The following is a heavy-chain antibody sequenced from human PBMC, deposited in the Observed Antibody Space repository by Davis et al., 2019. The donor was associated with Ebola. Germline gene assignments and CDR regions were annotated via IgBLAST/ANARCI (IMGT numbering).Heavy chain of an antibody. D-gene: IGHD6-19*01. J-gene: IGHJ5*02. CDR1: GFTFSYYW. CDR2: IKYDGSER. CDR3: VKDSGWVMSP. V-gene: IGHV3-7*01. Sequence: GESLKIPCAASGFTFSYYWMTWVRQAPGKGLEWAGKIKYDGSERYYVDSVKGRFTISRDNDRNLLFLQMNSLGAEDTAVYYCVKDSGWVMSPWGQGTLVTVSS.